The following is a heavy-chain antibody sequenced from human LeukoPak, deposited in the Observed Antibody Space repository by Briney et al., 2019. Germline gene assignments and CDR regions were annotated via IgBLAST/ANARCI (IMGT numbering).Heavy chain of an antibody. CDR1: GFTFSSYS. D-gene: IGHD6-13*01. V-gene: IGHV3-23*01. CDR2: ISGGGGSI. J-gene: IGHJ6*03. Sequence: GGSLRLSCAASGFTFSSYSMNWVRQAPGKGLEWVSAISGGGGSIYFADSVKGRFTISRDNSKNTLYLQMNSLRVEDTAVYYCAKDLSIQYSSSWYDQRLSDFYMDVWGKGTTVTVSS. CDR3: AKDLSIQYSSSWYDQRLSDFYMDV.